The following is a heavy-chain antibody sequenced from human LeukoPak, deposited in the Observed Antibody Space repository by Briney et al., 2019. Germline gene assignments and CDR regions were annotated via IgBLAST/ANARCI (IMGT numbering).Heavy chain of an antibody. CDR1: GGTFSSYA. V-gene: IGHV1-69*06. CDR2: IIPIFGTA. D-gene: IGHD3-10*01. J-gene: IGHJ6*03. Sequence: ASVKVSCKASGGTFSSYAISWVRQAPGQGLEWMGGIIPIFGTANYAQKFQGRVTITADKSTSTAYMELSSLRSEDTAVYYCASGPEGNYYYYYMDVWGKGTTVTVSS. CDR3: ASGPEGNYYYYYMDV.